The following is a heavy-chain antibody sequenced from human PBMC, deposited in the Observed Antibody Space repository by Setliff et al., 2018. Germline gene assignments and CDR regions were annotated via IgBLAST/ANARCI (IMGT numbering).Heavy chain of an antibody. Sequence: KPSETLSLTCTVSGGSISSSSYYWGWIRQPPGKGLEWIGSIYYSGSTNYNPSLKSRVTISVDTSKNQFSLKLSSVTAADTAVYYCARDSDYYDSSGYYRIDYWGQGTLVTVSS. CDR1: GGSISSSSYY. D-gene: IGHD3-22*01. V-gene: IGHV4-39*07. CDR2: IYYSGST. CDR3: ARDSDYYDSSGYYRIDY. J-gene: IGHJ4*02.